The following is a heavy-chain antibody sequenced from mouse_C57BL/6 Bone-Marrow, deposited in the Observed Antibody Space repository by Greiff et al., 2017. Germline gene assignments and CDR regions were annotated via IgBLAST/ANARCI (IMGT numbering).Heavy chain of an antibody. J-gene: IGHJ3*01. CDR1: GFTFSDYG. D-gene: IGHD2-4*01. CDR3: ARLFMITTRRTFAY. CDR2: ISNLAYST. Sequence: EVQRVESGGGLVQPGGSLKLSCAASGFTFSDYGMAWVRQAPRKGPEWVAFISNLAYSTYYADTVTGRFTISRENAKNTLYLEMSSLRSEDTAMYYCARLFMITTRRTFAYWGQGTLVTVSA. V-gene: IGHV5-15*01.